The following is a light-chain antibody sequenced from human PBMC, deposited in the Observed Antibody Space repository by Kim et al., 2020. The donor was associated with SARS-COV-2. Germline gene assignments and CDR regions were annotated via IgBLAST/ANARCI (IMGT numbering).Light chain of an antibody. V-gene: IGLV3-19*01. CDR2: GKN. J-gene: IGLJ2*01. CDR1: SLRKFY. Sequence: GLGQKVRITCPRESLRKFYASWYQQKPVQAPVLVFYGKNNRPSGIPERFSGSSSRNTASLTITATQAEDEADYYCNSRDSSGVVFGGGTRVTVL. CDR3: NSRDSSGVV.